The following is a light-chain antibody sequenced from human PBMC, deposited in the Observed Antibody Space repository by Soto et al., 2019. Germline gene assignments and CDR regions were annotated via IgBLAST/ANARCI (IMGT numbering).Light chain of an antibody. CDR3: QQSYSSPIT. CDR1: HQSISSY. CDR2: AAS. J-gene: IGKJ5*01. Sequence: DIQMTQSPSSLSASVGDRVTITCRASHQSISSYLNWYQQRPGKAPKLLIYAASTLQSGVPSRFSGSRSGTDFTLTISSLQPEDFATYYCQQSYSSPITFGQGTRLEIK. V-gene: IGKV1-39*01.